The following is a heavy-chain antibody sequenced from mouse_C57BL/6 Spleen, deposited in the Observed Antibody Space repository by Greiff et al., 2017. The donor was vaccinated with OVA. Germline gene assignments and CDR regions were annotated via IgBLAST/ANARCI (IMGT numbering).Heavy chain of an antibody. Sequence: VQLQQSGAELAKPGASVKLSCKASGYTFASYWMHWVKQRPGQGLEWIGYINPSSGYTKYNQKFKDKATLTADKSSSTAYMQLSSLTYEDSAGYYCARGGYDGSSPFDYWGQGTTLTVSS. CDR3: ARGGYDGSSPFDY. D-gene: IGHD1-1*01. J-gene: IGHJ2*01. V-gene: IGHV1-7*01. CDR2: INPSSGYT. CDR1: GYTFASYW.